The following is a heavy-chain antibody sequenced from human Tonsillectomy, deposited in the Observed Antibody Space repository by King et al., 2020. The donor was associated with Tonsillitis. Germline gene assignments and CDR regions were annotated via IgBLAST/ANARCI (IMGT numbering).Heavy chain of an antibody. CDR3: ARETLGHCTRTGCTIHWYFDL. D-gene: IGHD2-2*01. V-gene: IGHV1-69*14. Sequence: QLVQSGAEVKKPGSSVKVSCRASGGTFANYAISWVRQAPGQGLEWMGGFSPVFGAPDYAQKFQGRVTISADTSATTVYMEVRGLRSDDTAVYYCARETLGHCTRTGCTIHWYFDLWGRGTPVTVSS. CDR2: FSPVFGAP. J-gene: IGHJ2*01. CDR1: GGTFANYA.